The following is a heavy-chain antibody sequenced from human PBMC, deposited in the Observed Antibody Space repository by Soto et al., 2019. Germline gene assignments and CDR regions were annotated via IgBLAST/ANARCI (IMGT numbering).Heavy chain of an antibody. D-gene: IGHD5-18*01. CDR2: MSNSGST. CDR3: ATESGSTYGYFDH. CDR1: GGSVTSDEDY. V-gene: IGHV4-30-4*01. Sequence: SETLSLTCTVSGGSVTSDEDYWTWIRQSPGKGLEWIGYMSNSGSTGYNPSLKTRLSMSVDRSKNQFTLRLTSVTAADPAVYFCATESGSTYGYFDHWGQGTQVTVSA. J-gene: IGHJ4*02.